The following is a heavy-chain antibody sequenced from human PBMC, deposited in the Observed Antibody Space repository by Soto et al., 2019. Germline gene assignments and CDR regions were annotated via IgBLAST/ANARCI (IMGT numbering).Heavy chain of an antibody. CDR2: ISSSSSYI. V-gene: IGHV3-21*01. Sequence: PGGSLRLSCAASGVTFSSYSINWVRQAPGKGLEWVSSISSSSSYIYYADSVKGRFTISRDNAKNSLYLQMNRLSAEDTAVYYGARDFLVATRPHYGMDVWGQGTTVTVSS. D-gene: IGHD5-12*01. CDR3: ARDFLVATRPHYGMDV. J-gene: IGHJ6*02. CDR1: GVTFSSYS.